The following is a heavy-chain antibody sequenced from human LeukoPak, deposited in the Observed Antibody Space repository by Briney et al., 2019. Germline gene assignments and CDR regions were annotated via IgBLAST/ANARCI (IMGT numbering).Heavy chain of an antibody. CDR3: ARRGKGDASDI. Sequence: GGSLRLSCAASGFTFSSYAMSWVRQAPGKGLEWVSAISGSGGSTYYADSVKGRFTISRGNSKNTLYLQINSLRAEDTAVYYCARRGKGDASDIWGQGTMVTVSS. J-gene: IGHJ3*02. V-gene: IGHV3-23*01. CDR1: GFTFSSYA. D-gene: IGHD6-13*01. CDR2: ISGSGGST.